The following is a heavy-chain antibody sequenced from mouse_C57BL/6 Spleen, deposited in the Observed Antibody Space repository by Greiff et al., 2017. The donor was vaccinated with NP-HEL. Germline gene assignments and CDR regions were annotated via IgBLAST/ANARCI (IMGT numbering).Heavy chain of an antibody. D-gene: IGHD3-2*02. CDR1: GYTFTSYW. J-gene: IGHJ3*01. CDR3: ARGGSSGLFAY. Sequence: QVQLKQPGAELVKPGASVKLSCKASGYTFTSYWMHWVKQRPGQGLEWIGMIHPNSGSTNYNEKFKSKATLTVDKSSSTAYMQLSSLTSEDSAVYYCARGGSSGLFAYWGQGTLVTVSA. CDR2: IHPNSGST. V-gene: IGHV1-64*01.